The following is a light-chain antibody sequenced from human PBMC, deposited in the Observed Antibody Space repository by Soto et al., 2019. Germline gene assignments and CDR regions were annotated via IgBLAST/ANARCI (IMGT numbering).Light chain of an antibody. V-gene: IGLV2-14*01. CDR1: SSDVGGYNY. J-gene: IGLJ2*01. CDR2: EVS. Sequence: QSVLTQPASVSGSPGQSITISCTGTSSDVGGYNYVSWYQQHPGKAPKLMIYEVSNRPSGVSNRFSGSNAGNTASLTISGLPSEGEADYYCSSYTSSSTLVFVGGTKLTVL. CDR3: SSYTSSSTLV.